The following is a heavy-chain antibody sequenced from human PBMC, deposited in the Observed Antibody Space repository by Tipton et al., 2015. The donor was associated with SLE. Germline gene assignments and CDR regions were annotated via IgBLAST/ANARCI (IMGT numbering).Heavy chain of an antibody. V-gene: IGHV4-39*07. J-gene: IGHJ1*01. CDR2: IYYSGST. CDR1: GGSISSSSYY. D-gene: IGHD6-13*01. CDR3: ARTGYSSSWLYFQH. Sequence: LRLSCTVSGGSISSSSYYWGWIRQPPGKGLEWIGSIYYSGSTYYNPSLKSRVTISVNTSKNQFSLKLSSVTAADTAVYYCARTGYSSSWLYFQHWGQGTLVTVSS.